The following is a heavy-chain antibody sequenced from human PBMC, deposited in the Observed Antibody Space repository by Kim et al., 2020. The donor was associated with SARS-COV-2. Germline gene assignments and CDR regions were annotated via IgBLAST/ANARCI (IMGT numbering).Heavy chain of an antibody. D-gene: IGHD4-4*01. CDR3: ARSTYSTSSRGGMDV. Sequence: NYNPSLKSRVTMSVDTSKNPFSLKLTSVTAADTAVYYCARSTYSTSSRGGMDVWGQGTTVTVSS. J-gene: IGHJ6*02. V-gene: IGHV4-59*10.